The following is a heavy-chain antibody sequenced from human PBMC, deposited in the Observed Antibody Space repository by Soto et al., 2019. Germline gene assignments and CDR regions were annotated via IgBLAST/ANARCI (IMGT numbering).Heavy chain of an antibody. Sequence: EVQLVESGGGLVQPGGSLRLSCAASGFTFSSYDMPWVRQATGKGLEWVSAIGTAGDTYYPGSVKGRFTISRENAKNSLYLQMNSLRAGDTAVYYCARGRYYDFWSGTYYYYGMDVWGQGTTVTVSS. CDR3: ARGRYYDFWSGTYYYYGMDV. D-gene: IGHD3-3*01. V-gene: IGHV3-13*01. CDR1: GFTFSSYD. CDR2: IGTAGDT. J-gene: IGHJ6*02.